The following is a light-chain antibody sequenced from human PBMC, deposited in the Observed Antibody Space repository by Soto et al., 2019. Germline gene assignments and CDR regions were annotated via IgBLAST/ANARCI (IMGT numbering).Light chain of an antibody. CDR1: SSKIGNSF. CDR3: GAWDGGMSAFV. CDR2: DNN. V-gene: IGLV1-51*01. Sequence: QSVLTQPPSVSAAPGRTVTISCSGSSSKIGNSFVSWYQQLPGTAPRLLIYDNNERPSGIPDRFSGSKSGTSATLGITGLQTGDEADYYCGAWDGGMSAFVFGTGTKVTVL. J-gene: IGLJ1*01.